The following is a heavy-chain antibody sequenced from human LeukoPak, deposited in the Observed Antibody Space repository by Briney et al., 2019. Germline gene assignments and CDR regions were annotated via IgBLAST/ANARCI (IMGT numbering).Heavy chain of an antibody. Sequence: ASVKVSCKASGYTFTGYYMHWVRQAPGQGLEWMGWINPNSGGTNYAQKFQGWVTMNRDTSISTAYMELSRLRSDDTAVYYCARGDYDFWSGYVFDYWGQGTLVTVSS. CDR2: INPNSGGT. CDR1: GYTFTGYY. V-gene: IGHV1-2*04. J-gene: IGHJ4*02. D-gene: IGHD3-3*01. CDR3: ARGDYDFWSGYVFDY.